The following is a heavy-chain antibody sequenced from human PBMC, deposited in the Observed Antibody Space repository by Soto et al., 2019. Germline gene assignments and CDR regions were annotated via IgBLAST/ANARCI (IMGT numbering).Heavy chain of an antibody. V-gene: IGHV1-2*02. D-gene: IGHD3-3*01. CDR1: GYTFTGYY. J-gene: IGHJ5*02. CDR2: INPNSGGT. Sequence: QVQLVQSGAEVKKPGASVKVSCKASGYTFTGYYMHWVRQAPGQGLEWMGWINPNSGGTNYAQKFQGRVIMTRDTSISTAYMELSRMRSNVTSVYYCARSNYYFFPPPPGNWFDPWGQGTLVTVSS. CDR3: ARSNYYFFPPPPGNWFDP.